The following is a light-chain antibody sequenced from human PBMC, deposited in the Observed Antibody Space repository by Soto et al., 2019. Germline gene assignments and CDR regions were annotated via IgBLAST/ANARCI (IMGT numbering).Light chain of an antibody. Sequence: QSALTQPASVSGSPGQSITISCTGTSSDLAGYHYVSWYQQNPGKAPKLMIYEVSNRPSGVSNRFSGSKSGNMASLTISGLKAEDEADYYCSSYTINRTYVFGTGTKVTVL. CDR2: EVS. J-gene: IGLJ1*01. V-gene: IGLV2-14*01. CDR1: SSDLAGYHY. CDR3: SSYTINRTYV.